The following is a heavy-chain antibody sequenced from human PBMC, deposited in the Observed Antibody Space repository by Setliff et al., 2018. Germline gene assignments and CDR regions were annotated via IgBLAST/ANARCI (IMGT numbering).Heavy chain of an antibody. D-gene: IGHD4-17*01. CDR2: IFPSGST. V-gene: IGHV4-61*02. J-gene: IGHJ3*02. CDR1: GGSISSGSYY. Sequence: PSETLSLTCTVSGGSISSGSYYWSWIRQPAGKGLEWIGRIFPSGSTNYNPSLKSRVTISVDTSKNQFSLKLSSVTAADTAVYYCARDPLTTNRRRAFDIWGQGTMVTVSS. CDR3: ARDPLTTNRRRAFDI.